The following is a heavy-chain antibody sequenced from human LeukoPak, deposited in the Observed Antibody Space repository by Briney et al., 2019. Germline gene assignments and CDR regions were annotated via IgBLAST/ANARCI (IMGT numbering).Heavy chain of an antibody. J-gene: IGHJ4*02. D-gene: IGHD3-10*01. CDR1: GFTVSSNY. CDR3: ASGRDYYFDY. CDR2: IYSGGST. Sequence: PGGSLRLYCAASGFTVSSNYMSWVRQAPGKGLEWVSVIYSGGSTYYADSVKGRFTISRDNSKNTLYLQMNSLRAEDTAVYYCASGRDYYFDYWGQGTLVTVSS. V-gene: IGHV3-53*01.